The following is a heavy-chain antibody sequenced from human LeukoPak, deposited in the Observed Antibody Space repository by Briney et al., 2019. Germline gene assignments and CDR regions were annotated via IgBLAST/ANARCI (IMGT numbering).Heavy chain of an antibody. CDR2: IYYSGST. Sequence: PSETLSLTCTVSGGSISSGGYYWSWIRQHPGKGLEWIGYIYYSGSTYYNPSLKSRVAISVDTSKNQFSLKLSSVTAADTAVYYCARVGVRGVLSGFDIWGQGTMVTVSS. V-gene: IGHV4-31*03. J-gene: IGHJ3*02. CDR3: ARVGVRGVLSGFDI. CDR1: GGSISSGGYY. D-gene: IGHD3-10*01.